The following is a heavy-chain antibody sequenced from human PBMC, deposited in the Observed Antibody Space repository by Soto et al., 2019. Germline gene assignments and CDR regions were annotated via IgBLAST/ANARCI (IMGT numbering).Heavy chain of an antibody. CDR2: INPSGGST. CDR1: GYTFTSYY. Sequence: QVQLVQSGAEVKKPGASVKVSCKASGYTFTSYYMHWVRQAPGQGLEWMGIINPSGGSTSYAQKFQVRVPMTRDTSTGTVYMELSSLRSEDTAVYYCARDSYSGSYHYAFDIWGQGTMVTVSS. V-gene: IGHV1-46*01. CDR3: ARDSYSGSYHYAFDI. J-gene: IGHJ3*02. D-gene: IGHD1-26*01.